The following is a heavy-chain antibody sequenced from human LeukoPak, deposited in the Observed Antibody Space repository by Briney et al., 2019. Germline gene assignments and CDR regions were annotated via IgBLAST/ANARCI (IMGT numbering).Heavy chain of an antibody. J-gene: IGHJ4*02. CDR3: ARIIGAAGTRYFDY. CDR2: ISSNGGST. Sequence: GGSLRLSCVASGFTFSSFAIHWVRQAPGKGLEYVSAISSNGGSTYYADSVKGRFTISRDNSKNTLYLQMGSLRAEDMAVYYCARIIGAAGTRYFDYWGQGTQVTVSS. D-gene: IGHD6-13*01. V-gene: IGHV3-64*02. CDR1: GFTFSSFA.